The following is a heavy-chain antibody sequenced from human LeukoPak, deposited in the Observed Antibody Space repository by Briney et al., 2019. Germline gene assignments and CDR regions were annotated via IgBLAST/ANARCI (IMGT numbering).Heavy chain of an antibody. D-gene: IGHD5-18*01. J-gene: IGHJ4*02. Sequence: GASVKVSCKASGYTFTGYYMHWVRQAPGQGLEWMGWINPNSGGTNYAQKFQGRVTMTRDTSISTAYMELSRLRSDDTAVYYCARGGFAKRGEYTAMVRGIDYWGQGTLVTVSS. CDR1: GYTFTGYY. CDR2: INPNSGGT. V-gene: IGHV1-2*02. CDR3: ARGGFAKRGEYTAMVRGIDY.